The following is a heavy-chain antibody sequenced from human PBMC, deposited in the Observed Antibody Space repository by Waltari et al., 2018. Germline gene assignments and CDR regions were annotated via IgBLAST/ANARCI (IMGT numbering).Heavy chain of an antibody. V-gene: IGHV4-39*01. D-gene: IGHD2-8*02. CDR1: GGSISNNNYY. CDR2: IYYSGRT. CDR3: ARPLRCTAWFDP. Sequence: QLQLHASGPGLVKPSEPLSLTCNVSGGSISNNNYYWAWIRQPPGKGLEWIGSIYYSGRTYYTPSPKMRLTVSVYTSKNQFSLKLTSVTAADSAVYYCARPLRCTAWFDPWGQGTLVTVSS. J-gene: IGHJ5*02.